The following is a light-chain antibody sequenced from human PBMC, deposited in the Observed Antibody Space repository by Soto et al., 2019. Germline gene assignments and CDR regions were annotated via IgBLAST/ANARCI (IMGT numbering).Light chain of an antibody. CDR1: QSVSTN. CDR2: DAS. V-gene: IGKV3-11*01. J-gene: IGKJ5*01. CDR3: QHRSNWPPIT. Sequence: PGGLARRPCSASQSVSTNLAWYQQKPGQAPRLLIYDASNRATGIPARFSGSGSGTDFTLTISSLEPEDFAVYYCQHRSNWPPITFGQGTGLEIK.